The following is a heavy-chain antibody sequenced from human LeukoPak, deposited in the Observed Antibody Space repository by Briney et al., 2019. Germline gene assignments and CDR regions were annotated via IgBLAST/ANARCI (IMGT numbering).Heavy chain of an antibody. J-gene: IGHJ5*02. V-gene: IGHV5-10-1*01. Sequence: GESLKISCKGSGYNFTTYWIIWVRQIPGKGLEWVGRIDPSDSYSIYSPSFQGHVTISADKSISTAYLQWSSLKASDTAMYYCARRTGVEWFDPWGQGTPVTVSS. CDR3: ARRTGVEWFDP. D-gene: IGHD7-27*01. CDR1: GYNFTTYW. CDR2: IDPSDSYS.